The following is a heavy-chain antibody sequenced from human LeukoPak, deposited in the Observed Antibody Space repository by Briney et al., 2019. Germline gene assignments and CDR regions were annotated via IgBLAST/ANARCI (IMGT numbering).Heavy chain of an antibody. Sequence: GGSLRLSCAASGFTFSSYWMTWVRQAPGKGLEWVSYISSSSSTIYYADSVKGRFTISRDNAKNSLYLQMNSLRAEDTAVYYCARDLAGDWGQGTLVTVSS. CDR2: ISSSSSTI. J-gene: IGHJ4*02. D-gene: IGHD3-10*01. V-gene: IGHV3-48*01. CDR3: ARDLAGD. CDR1: GFTFSSYW.